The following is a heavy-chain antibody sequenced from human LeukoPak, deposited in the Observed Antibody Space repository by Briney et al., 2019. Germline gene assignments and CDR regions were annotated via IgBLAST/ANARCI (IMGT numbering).Heavy chain of an antibody. J-gene: IGHJ4*02. CDR2: INHSGST. V-gene: IGHV4-34*01. CDR3: ARGVRRITIFGVVTPRFDY. D-gene: IGHD3-3*01. CDR1: GGSFSGCY. Sequence: SETLSLTCAVYGGSFSGCYWSWIRQPPGKGLEWIGEINHSGSTNYNPSLKSRVTISVDTSKNQFSLKLSSVTAADTAVYYCARGVRRITIFGVVTPRFDYWGQGTPVTVSS.